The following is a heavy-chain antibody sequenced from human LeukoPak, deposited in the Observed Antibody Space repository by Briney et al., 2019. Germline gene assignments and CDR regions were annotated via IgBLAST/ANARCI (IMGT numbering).Heavy chain of an antibody. D-gene: IGHD4-17*01. Sequence: GGSLRLSCAASGFTLSDHYMDCVRQAPGKGLEWVGRIKSIPDGKRKTSGETTDYAAPVKGRFSISRDDSKDTLYLQMNSLKTEDTAVYYCSTHGDSAYWGQGTLVTVSS. CDR3: STHGDSAY. CDR1: GFTLSDHY. V-gene: IGHV3-15*01. J-gene: IGHJ4*02. CDR2: IKSIPDGKRKTSGETT.